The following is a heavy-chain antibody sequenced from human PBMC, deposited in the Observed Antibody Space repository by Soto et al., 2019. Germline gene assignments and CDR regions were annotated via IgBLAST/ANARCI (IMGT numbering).Heavy chain of an antibody. CDR3: ARGDCRSTSCYAFDPHWFDP. Sequence: GASVKVSCKASGYTFTSYAMHWVRQAPGQRLEWMGWINAGNGNTKYSQKFQGRVTLTKDTSTSTAYMELRSLRSDDTALYYCARGDCRSTSCYAFDPHWFDPWGQGTLVTVSS. D-gene: IGHD2-2*01. V-gene: IGHV1-3*01. J-gene: IGHJ5*02. CDR2: INAGNGNT. CDR1: GYTFTSYA.